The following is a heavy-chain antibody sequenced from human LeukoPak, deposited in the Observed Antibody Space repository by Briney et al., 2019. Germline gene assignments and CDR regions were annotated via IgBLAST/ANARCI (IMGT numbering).Heavy chain of an antibody. J-gene: IGHJ4*02. D-gene: IGHD6-13*01. CDR1: GGSISSYS. CDR3: ARGYSSSWNYFDY. Sequence: PSETLSLTCSVSGGSISSYSWNWIRQPAGKALEWIGRFYTSGTTNYNPSLKSRVTISVDTSKKQFSLKLSSVTAADTAVYYCARGYSSSWNYFDYWGQGTLVSVSS. V-gene: IGHV4-4*07. CDR2: FYTSGTT.